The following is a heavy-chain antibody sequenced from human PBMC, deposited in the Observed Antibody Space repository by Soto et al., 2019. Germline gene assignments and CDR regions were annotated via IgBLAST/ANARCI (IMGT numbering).Heavy chain of an antibody. D-gene: IGHD5-12*01. V-gene: IGHV1-69*12. CDR1: GGTFSSYT. J-gene: IGHJ2*01. CDR3: ARGNHRWLQLWYFDL. CDR2: IIPIFGTA. Sequence: QVQLVQSGAEVKKPGSSVTVSCKASGGTFSSYTISWVRQAPGQGLEWMGGIIPIFGTANYAQKFQGRVTIPADESTSTAYMELGSLRSEGTAVYYCARGNHRWLQLWYFDLWGRGTLVTVSS.